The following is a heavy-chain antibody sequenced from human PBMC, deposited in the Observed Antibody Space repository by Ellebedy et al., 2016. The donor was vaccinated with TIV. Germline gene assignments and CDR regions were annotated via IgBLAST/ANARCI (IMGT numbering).Heavy chain of an antibody. CDR2: IYPGDSQT. CDR1: GYSFSMYW. CDR3: ARHRGVSPRYYYMDV. V-gene: IGHV5-51*01. D-gene: IGHD3-10*01. J-gene: IGHJ6*03. Sequence: GESLKISXKGSGYSFSMYWIGWVRQVPGKGLEWMGIIYPGDSQTTYSPSFEGQVNMSADKSSNTAYLQWSNLKASDTAMYYCARHRGVSPRYYYMDVWGKGTPVTVS.